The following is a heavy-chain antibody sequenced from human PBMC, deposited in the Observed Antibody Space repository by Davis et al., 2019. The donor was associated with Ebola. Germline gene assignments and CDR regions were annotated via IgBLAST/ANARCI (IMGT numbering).Heavy chain of an antibody. Sequence: AASVKVSCKASGGTFSSYAISWVRQAPGQGLEWMGRIIPILDIANYAQKFQGRVTITADKSTSTAYMELSSLRSEDTAVYYCARDVEMATKLFDYWGQGTLVTVSS. D-gene: IGHD5-24*01. V-gene: IGHV1-69*04. CDR2: IIPILDIA. J-gene: IGHJ4*02. CDR3: ARDVEMATKLFDY. CDR1: GGTFSSYA.